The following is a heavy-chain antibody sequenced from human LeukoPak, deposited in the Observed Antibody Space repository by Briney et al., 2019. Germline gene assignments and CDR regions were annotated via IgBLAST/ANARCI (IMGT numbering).Heavy chain of an antibody. V-gene: IGHV4-34*01. D-gene: IGHD2-15*01. J-gene: IGHJ3*02. CDR3: ARGRGCSGGSCYLDI. Sequence: SETLSLTCAVYGGSFSGYYWSWIRQPPGKGLEWIGEINHGGSTNYKPSLKRRVTISVDTSKNQFSLKLSSVTAADTAVYYCARGRGCSGGSCYLDIWGQGTMVTVSS. CDR2: INHGGST. CDR1: GGSFSGYY.